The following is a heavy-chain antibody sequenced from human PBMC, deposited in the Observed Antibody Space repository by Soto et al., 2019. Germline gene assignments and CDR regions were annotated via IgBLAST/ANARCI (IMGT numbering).Heavy chain of an antibody. Sequence: PGGSLRLSCAASGFTFSRYWMTWVRQAPGKGLEWVANINEDGGEKHYVDSMKGRFTISRDNAKNSLYLQMNSLRAEDTAIYYCARKDVVSYYYAMDVWGQVTRVTVSS. CDR1: GFTFSRYW. D-gene: IGHD2-21*01. J-gene: IGHJ6*02. CDR3: ARKDVVSYYYAMDV. V-gene: IGHV3-7*03. CDR2: INEDGGEK.